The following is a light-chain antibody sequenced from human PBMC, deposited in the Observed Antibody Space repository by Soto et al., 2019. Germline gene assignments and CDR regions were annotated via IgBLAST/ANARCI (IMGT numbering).Light chain of an antibody. V-gene: IGKV3-15*01. CDR3: QQYNNWPPLT. CDR2: GAS. CDR1: QSVSSN. Sequence: EIVMTLSPATLSVSPGERATLSCRASQSVSSNLAWYQQKPGQAPRLLIYGASTRAPGIPARFSGSGSGTEFTLTISSLQSEDFAVYYCQQYNNWPPLTFGGGTKVEIK. J-gene: IGKJ4*01.